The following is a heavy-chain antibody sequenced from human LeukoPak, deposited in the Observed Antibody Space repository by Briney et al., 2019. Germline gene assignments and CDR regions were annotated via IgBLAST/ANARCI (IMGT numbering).Heavy chain of an antibody. J-gene: IGHJ4*02. V-gene: IGHV3-9*01. CDR1: GFTLDDYA. Sequence: PLRLSCPAPGFTLDDYAMHWVRHAQGKGLEWVSGTSWNSGRIGYADSVKGRFTISRDNAKDSLYLQMNILGGEGTALYYCAKDRYYVSGSYGPATCDYWGQGTLVTVSS. CDR2: TSWNSGRI. CDR3: AKDRYYVSGSYGPATCDY. D-gene: IGHD3-10*01.